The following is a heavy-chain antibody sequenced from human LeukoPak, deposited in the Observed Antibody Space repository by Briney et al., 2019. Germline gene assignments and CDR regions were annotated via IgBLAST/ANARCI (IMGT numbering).Heavy chain of an antibody. CDR1: GGSISSGDYY. CDR3: ARSVIWFGELLPGPHFDY. J-gene: IGHJ4*02. CDR2: IYYSGST. D-gene: IGHD3-10*01. V-gene: IGHV4-30-4*08. Sequence: SSETLSLTCTVSGGSISSGDYYWSWIRQPPGKGLEWIGYIYYSGSTYYNPSLKSRVTISVDTSKNQSSLKLSSVTAADTAVYYCARSVIWFGELLPGPHFDYWGQGTLVTVSS.